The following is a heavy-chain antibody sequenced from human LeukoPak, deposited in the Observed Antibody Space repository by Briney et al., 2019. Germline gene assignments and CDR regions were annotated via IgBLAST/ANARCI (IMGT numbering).Heavy chain of an antibody. V-gene: IGHV3-30*18. Sequence: GGSLRLSCAASGFTFSSYDMHWVGQGPGKGLEWVTVISYDGSNKYYGDSVKGRFTISRDNSKNTLYLKMNSLRAEDTAVYYCAKEGSNGDFDYWGQGTLVTVSS. CDR1: GFTFSSYD. CDR3: AKEGSNGDFDY. CDR2: ISYDGSNK. J-gene: IGHJ4*02. D-gene: IGHD1-26*01.